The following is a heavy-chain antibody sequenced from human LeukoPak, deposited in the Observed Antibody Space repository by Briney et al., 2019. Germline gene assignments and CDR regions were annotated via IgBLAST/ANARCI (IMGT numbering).Heavy chain of an antibody. J-gene: IGHJ4*02. V-gene: IGHV1-18*01. Sequence: GASVKVSCKASGYTFTSYGISWVRQAPGQGLEWMGWISAYNGDTNYAQKLQGRVTMTTDTSTSTAYMELRSLRSDDTAVYYCARDTLTYYYDSSGYHFDYWGQGTLVTVSS. CDR1: GYTFTSYG. CDR3: ARDTLTYYYDSSGYHFDY. CDR2: ISAYNGDT. D-gene: IGHD3-22*01.